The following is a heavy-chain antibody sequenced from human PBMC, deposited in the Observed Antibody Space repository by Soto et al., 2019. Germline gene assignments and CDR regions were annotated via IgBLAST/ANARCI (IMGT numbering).Heavy chain of an antibody. D-gene: IGHD3-3*01. V-gene: IGHV3-33*01. Sequence: QVQVVESGGGVVQPGRSLRLSCAASGVTFSSFGMHWVRQAPGKGLEWVSLIWYDGSRKSYGDSVKGRFTISRDNSRNTVYLQTNSLRVDDTAVYSCARDASYYSLWSGYYPSRNGMDVWGQGTTVTVSS. CDR1: GVTFSSFG. J-gene: IGHJ6*02. CDR2: IWYDGSRK. CDR3: ARDASYYSLWSGYYPSRNGMDV.